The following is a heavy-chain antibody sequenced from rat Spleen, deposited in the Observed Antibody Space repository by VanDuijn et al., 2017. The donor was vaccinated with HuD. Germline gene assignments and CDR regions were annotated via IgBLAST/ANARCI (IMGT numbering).Heavy chain of an antibody. CDR1: GFTFSNYG. Sequence: EVQLVESGGGLVQPGRSLKLSCAASGFTFSNYGMAWVRQAPTKGLEWVATISYDGSSTYYRDSVKGRFTISRDNAKSTLYLQMDSLRSEDTATYYCARHPEGPFDYWGQGVMVTVSS. J-gene: IGHJ2*01. D-gene: IGHD1-11*01. V-gene: IGHV5-29*01. CDR2: ISYDGSST. CDR3: ARHPEGPFDY.